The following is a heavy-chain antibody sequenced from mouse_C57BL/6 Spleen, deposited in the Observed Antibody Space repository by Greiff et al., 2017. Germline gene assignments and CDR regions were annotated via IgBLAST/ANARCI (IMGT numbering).Heavy chain of an antibody. J-gene: IGHJ4*01. V-gene: IGHV1-18*01. CDR3: ARWGPYAMDY. Sequence: EVKLMESGPELVKPGASVKIPCKASGFTFTDYNMDWVQQSHGKSLEWIGDINPNYGGTIYNQKFKGKATLTVDNSYSTAYMEIRSLTSEDTAVYYCARWGPYAMDYWGQGTSVTVSS. CDR1: GFTFTDYN. CDR2: INPNYGGT.